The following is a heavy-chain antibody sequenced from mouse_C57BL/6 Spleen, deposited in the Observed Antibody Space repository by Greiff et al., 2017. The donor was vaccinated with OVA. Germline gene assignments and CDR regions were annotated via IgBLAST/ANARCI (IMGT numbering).Heavy chain of an antibody. CDR3: ARLRLVATGAMDY. D-gene: IGHD1-1*01. V-gene: IGHV1-18*01. J-gene: IGHJ4*01. CDR2: INPNNGGT. CDR1: GYTFTDYN. Sequence: DVQLQESGPELVKPGASVKIPCKASGYTFTDYNMDWVKQSHGKSLEWIGDINPNNGGTIYNQKFKGKATLTVDKSSSTAYMELRSLTSEDTAVYYCARLRLVATGAMDYWGQGTSVTVSS.